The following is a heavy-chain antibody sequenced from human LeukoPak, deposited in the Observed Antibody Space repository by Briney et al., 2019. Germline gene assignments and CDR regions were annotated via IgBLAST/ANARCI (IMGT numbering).Heavy chain of an antibody. J-gene: IGHJ4*02. Sequence: GSLRLSCAASGFTFSSYAMHWVRQAPGKGLEWVAFIRDDGSTRYYADSVEGRFTVSRDNSKNTLYLQMDSLRTEDTAVYYCAKVPHSWGLFDSWGQGTLVTVSS. V-gene: IGHV3-30*02. D-gene: IGHD3-16*01. CDR1: GFTFSSYA. CDR2: IRDDGSTR. CDR3: AKVPHSWGLFDS.